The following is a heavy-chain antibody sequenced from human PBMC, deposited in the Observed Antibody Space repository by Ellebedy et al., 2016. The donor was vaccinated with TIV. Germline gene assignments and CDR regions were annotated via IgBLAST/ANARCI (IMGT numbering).Heavy chain of an antibody. CDR3: ARAPPLFGDLGYYYYGMDV. J-gene: IGHJ6*02. V-gene: IGHV1-69*06. D-gene: IGHD2-21*02. CDR1: GGTFSNYA. CDR2: IIPIFGTA. Sequence: ASVKVSCKASGGTFSNYAISWVRQAPGQGLEWMGGIIPIFGTANYAQKFQGRVTITADKSTSTAYMELSSLRSEDTAVYYCARAPPLFGDLGYYYYGMDVWGQGTTVTVSS.